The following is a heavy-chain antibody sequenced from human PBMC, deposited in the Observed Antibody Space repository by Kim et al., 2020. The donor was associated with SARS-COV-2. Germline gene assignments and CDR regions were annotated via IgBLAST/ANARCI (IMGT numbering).Heavy chain of an antibody. CDR1: GYTFTSYG. Sequence: ASVKVSCKASGYTFTSYGISWVRQAPGQGLEWMGWISAYNGNTNYAQKRQGRVTMTTDTSTSTAYMELRSLRSDDTAVYYCAREMSSRITIFGVVISPTPAFDYWGQGTLVTVSS. CDR2: ISAYNGNT. CDR3: AREMSSRITIFGVVISPTPAFDY. J-gene: IGHJ4*02. D-gene: IGHD3-3*01. V-gene: IGHV1-18*01.